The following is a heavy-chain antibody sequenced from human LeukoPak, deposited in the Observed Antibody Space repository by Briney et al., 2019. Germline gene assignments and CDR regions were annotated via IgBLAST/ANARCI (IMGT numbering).Heavy chain of an antibody. J-gene: IGHJ4*02. CDR2: ISSSSADI. Sequence: GGSLRLSCVASGFSFSDYYMTWIRQAPGKRLEWVSYISSSSADIQYADSVKGRFTISRDNAKKSLYLQMNSLRAEDTAVYYCSRDPRRLDYWGQGTLVTVSS. CDR1: GFSFSDYY. CDR3: SRDPRRLDY. V-gene: IGHV3-11*04.